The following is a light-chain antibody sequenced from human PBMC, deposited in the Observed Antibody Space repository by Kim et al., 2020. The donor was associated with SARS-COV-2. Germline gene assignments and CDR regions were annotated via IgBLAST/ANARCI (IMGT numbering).Light chain of an antibody. J-gene: IGLJ1*01. V-gene: IGLV1-40*01. CDR2: CDT. Sequence: QSVTTSCTGSRATIEADSDVHWYQHLPGTAPQLFVLCDTTRASGVPGRFAGSKSGTSASLAITGLQAEDEGDYYCHSYDSGLTGYVFGSGTKVTVL. CDR3: HSYDSGLTGYV. CDR1: RATIEADSD.